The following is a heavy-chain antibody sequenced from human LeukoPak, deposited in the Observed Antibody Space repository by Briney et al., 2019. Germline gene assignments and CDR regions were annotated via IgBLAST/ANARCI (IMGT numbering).Heavy chain of an antibody. D-gene: IGHD2-15*01. J-gene: IGHJ4*02. CDR2: ISWNSGSI. CDR3: AKGDVVVVPELGYFDY. V-gene: IGHV3-9*01. CDR1: GFTFDDYA. Sequence: PGGSLRLSCAASGFTFDDYAMHWVRQAPGKGLEWVSGISWNSGSIGYADSVKGRFTISRDNSKNTLYLQMNSLRAEDTAVYYCAKGDVVVVPELGYFDYWGQGTLVTVSS.